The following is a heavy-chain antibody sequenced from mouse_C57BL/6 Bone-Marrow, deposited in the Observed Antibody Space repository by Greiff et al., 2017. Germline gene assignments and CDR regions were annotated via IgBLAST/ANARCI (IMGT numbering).Heavy chain of an antibody. D-gene: IGHD4-1*01. Sequence: DVKLQESGPGLVKPSQSLSLTCSVTGYSITSGYYWNWIRQFPGNKLEWMGYISYDGSNNYNPSLKNRISITRDTSKNQFFLKLNSVTTEDTATYYCARDPDWDVGYFDYWGQGTTLTVSS. CDR3: ARDPDWDVGYFDY. CDR2: ISYDGSN. V-gene: IGHV3-6*01. J-gene: IGHJ2*01. CDR1: GYSITSGYY.